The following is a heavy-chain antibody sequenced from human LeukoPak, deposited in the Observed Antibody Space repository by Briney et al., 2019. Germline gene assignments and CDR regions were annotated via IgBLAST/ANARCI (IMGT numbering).Heavy chain of an antibody. Sequence: ASVKVSCKASGGTSSSYAISWVRQAPGQGLEWVGRIIPIFGTANYAQKFQGRVTITTDESTSTAYMELSSLRSEDTAVYYCAREEYRYSSGWYFHFDYWGQGTLVTVSS. CDR2: IIPIFGTA. CDR1: GGTSSSYA. CDR3: AREEYRYSSGWYFHFDY. J-gene: IGHJ4*02. V-gene: IGHV1-69*05. D-gene: IGHD6-19*01.